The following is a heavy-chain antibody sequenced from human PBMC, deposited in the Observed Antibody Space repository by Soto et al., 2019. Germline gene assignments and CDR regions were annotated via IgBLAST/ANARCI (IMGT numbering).Heavy chain of an antibody. D-gene: IGHD4-17*01. CDR2: ISYDGSNK. V-gene: IGHV3-30*18. CDR1: GFTFSSYG. CDR3: AKDNPVTTAYFDH. J-gene: IGHJ4*02. Sequence: QVQLVESGGGVVQPGRSLRLSCAASGFTFSSYGMHWVRQAPGKGLEWVAVISYDGSNKYYADSVKGRFTIARDNSKNTLYLQMNSLRAEDTAVYYCAKDNPVTTAYFDHWGQGTLVTVSS.